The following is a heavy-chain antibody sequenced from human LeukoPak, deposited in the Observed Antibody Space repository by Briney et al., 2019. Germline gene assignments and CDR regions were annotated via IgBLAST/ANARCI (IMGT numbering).Heavy chain of an antibody. CDR3: ARVWHYDILTGYPNPDY. CDR2: ISAYNGNT. CDR1: GYTFTSYG. D-gene: IGHD3-9*01. Sequence: VSVKVSCKASGYTFTSYGISWVRQAPGQGLEWMGWISAYNGNTNYAQKLQGRVTMTTDTSTSTAYMELRSLRSDDTAVYYCARVWHYDILTGYPNPDYWGQGTLVTVSS. J-gene: IGHJ4*02. V-gene: IGHV1-18*01.